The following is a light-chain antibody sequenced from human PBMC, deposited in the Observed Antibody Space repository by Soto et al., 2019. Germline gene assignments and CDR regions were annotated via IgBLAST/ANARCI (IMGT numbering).Light chain of an antibody. CDR2: STS. V-gene: IGKV1-39*01. CDR1: QSIDTY. Sequence: IQMTQSPSSLSASVGDRVTITCRASQSIDTYLNWYQQRPGKAPNLLIYSTSTLQSGVPSRFSGSGSGTDFTLTISSLQPEDVATYYCQQTYRTPTFGQGTKG. J-gene: IGKJ1*01. CDR3: QQTYRTPT.